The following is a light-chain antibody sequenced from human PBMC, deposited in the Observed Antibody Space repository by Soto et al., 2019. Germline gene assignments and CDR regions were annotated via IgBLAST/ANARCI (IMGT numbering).Light chain of an antibody. CDR2: RAS. CDR3: QQYESSPLT. J-gene: IGKJ4*01. CDR1: QSVSSSF. Sequence: EIVLTQSPDTLSLSPGEGATLSCRASQSVSSSFLAWYHQKPGQAPRLLIYRASSRATGIPDRFTGSGSGTDFTLTISRLEPEDFAVYYCQQYESSPLTFGGGTKVEIK. V-gene: IGKV3-20*01.